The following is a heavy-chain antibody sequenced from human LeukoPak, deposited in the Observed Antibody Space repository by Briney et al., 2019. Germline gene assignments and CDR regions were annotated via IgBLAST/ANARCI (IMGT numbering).Heavy chain of an antibody. CDR1: GFTFSSYG. CDR3: AKGGLKSAVAGTRYYYYGMDV. V-gene: IGHV3-30*02. J-gene: IGHJ6*02. CDR2: IRYDGSNK. D-gene: IGHD6-19*01. Sequence: TGGSLRLSCAASGFTFSSYGMHWVRQAPGKGLEWVAFIRYDGSNKYYADSVKGRFTISRDNSKNTLYLQMNSLRAEDTAVYYCAKGGLKSAVAGTRYYYYGMDVWGQGTTVTVSS.